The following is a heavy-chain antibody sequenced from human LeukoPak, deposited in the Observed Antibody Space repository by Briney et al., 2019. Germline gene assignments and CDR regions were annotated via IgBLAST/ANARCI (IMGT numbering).Heavy chain of an antibody. CDR2: ISGSRGST. D-gene: IGHD3-16*01. CDR1: GFTFSSYA. V-gene: IGHV3-23*01. J-gene: IGHJ4*02. Sequence: GGSLRLSCAASGFTFSSYAMSWVRQAPGKGLEWVSAISGSRGSTYYADSVKGRFTISRDNSKNTLYLQMNSLRAEDTAVYYCAKPITAYVALFYFDYWGQGTLVTVSS. CDR3: AKPITAYVALFYFDY.